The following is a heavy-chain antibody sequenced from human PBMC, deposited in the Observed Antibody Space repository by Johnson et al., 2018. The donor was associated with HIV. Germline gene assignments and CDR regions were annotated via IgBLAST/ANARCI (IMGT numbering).Heavy chain of an antibody. CDR3: ARGGRVYDSSGYYAFDI. CDR2: INSDGSST. J-gene: IGHJ3*02. Sequence: EKLVESGGGVVQPGRSLRLSCAASGFTFSSYWMSWVRQAPGKGLVWVSRINSDGSSTNYADSVKGRFTISRDNAKNTLYLQMNSLRDEDTAVYYCARGGRVYDSSGYYAFDIWGQGTMVTVSS. V-gene: IGHV3-74*02. CDR1: GFTFSSYW. D-gene: IGHD3-22*01.